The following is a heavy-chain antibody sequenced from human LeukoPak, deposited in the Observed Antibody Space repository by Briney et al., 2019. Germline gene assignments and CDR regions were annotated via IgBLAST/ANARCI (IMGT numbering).Heavy chain of an antibody. J-gene: IGHJ4*02. CDR3: AGITAPRDY. D-gene: IGHD6-6*01. CDR2: IDPDGGRV. V-gene: IGHV3-74*01. Sequence: GGSLRLSCAASGFSFRTYWMHWVRQAPGKGLVWVSRIDPDGGRVSYADSVKGRFTISRDNAKNTLYLQMDSLRAEDTAVYYCAGITAPRDYWGQETLVTVSS. CDR1: GFSFRTYW.